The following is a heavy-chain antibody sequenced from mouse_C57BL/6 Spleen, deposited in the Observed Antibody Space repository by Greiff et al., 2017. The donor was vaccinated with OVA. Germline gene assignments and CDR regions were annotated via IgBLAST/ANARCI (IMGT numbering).Heavy chain of an antibody. CDR2: ISYSGST. CDR1: GYSITSGYD. V-gene: IGHV3-1*01. CDR3: AITTVDYFDY. Sequence: EVQRMESGPGMVKPSQSLSLTCTVTGYSITSGYDWHWIRHFPGNKLEWMGYISYSGSTNYNPSLKSRISITHDTSKNHFFLKLNSVTAEDTATYYCAITTVDYFDYWGQGTTLTVSS. J-gene: IGHJ2*01. D-gene: IGHD1-1*01.